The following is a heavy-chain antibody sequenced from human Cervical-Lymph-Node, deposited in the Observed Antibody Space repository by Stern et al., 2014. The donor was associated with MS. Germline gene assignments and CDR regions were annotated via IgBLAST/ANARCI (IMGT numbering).Heavy chain of an antibody. V-gene: IGHV4-59*12. Sequence: QVKLLESGPGLVKPSETLSLTCTVSGGSISRNYWTWIRQPPGKGLEWIGYIYYSGSGTTRDSPSLKSRVPTPVAPPPHHVSLHLGSVTAADTAVYYCARGARREIIHSWGQGTRVTVSS. J-gene: IGHJ4*02. CDR1: GGSISRNY. CDR3: ARGARREIIHS. CDR2: IYYSGSGTT. D-gene: IGHD1-26*01.